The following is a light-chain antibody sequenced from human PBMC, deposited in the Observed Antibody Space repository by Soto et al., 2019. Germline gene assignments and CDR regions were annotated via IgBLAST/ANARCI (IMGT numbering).Light chain of an antibody. CDR2: DAS. Sequence: DIQMTQSPSSLSASVGDRVTITCQASQDISNYLNWYQQKPGKAPKLLIYDASNLETGVPSRFSGCGSGTDFTFAISSLQPEDIATYDCQQYDNLPQTFGQGTKVEIK. V-gene: IGKV1-33*01. CDR1: QDISNY. J-gene: IGKJ1*01. CDR3: QQYDNLPQT.